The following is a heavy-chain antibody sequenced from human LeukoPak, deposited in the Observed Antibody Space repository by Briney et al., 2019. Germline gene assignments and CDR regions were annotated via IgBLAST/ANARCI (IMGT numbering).Heavy chain of an antibody. V-gene: IGHV4-34*01. CDR3: ARYGKGRWLTSTRPFWYFDL. J-gene: IGHJ2*01. CDR2: INHSGST. D-gene: IGHD5-24*01. Sequence: SQTLSLTCAVYGGSFSAYYWSWIRQPPGKGLEWIGEINHSGSTNYNPSLKSRVTISVDTSKNQFSLKLSSVTAADTAVYYCARYGKGRWLTSTRPFWYFDLWGRGTLVTVSS. CDR1: GGSFSAYY.